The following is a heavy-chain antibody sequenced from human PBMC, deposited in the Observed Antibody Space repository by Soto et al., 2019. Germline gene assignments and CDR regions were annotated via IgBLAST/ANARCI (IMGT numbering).Heavy chain of an antibody. Sequence: SETLSLTCAVYGGSFSGYYWSWIRQPPGKGLEWIGEINHSGSTNYNPSLKSRVTISVDTSKNQFSLELSSVTAADTAVYYCARVLRYFDWLPHYYYGMDVWGQGTTVTVSS. V-gene: IGHV4-34*01. D-gene: IGHD3-9*01. CDR3: ARVLRYFDWLPHYYYGMDV. CDR1: GGSFSGYY. J-gene: IGHJ6*02. CDR2: INHSGST.